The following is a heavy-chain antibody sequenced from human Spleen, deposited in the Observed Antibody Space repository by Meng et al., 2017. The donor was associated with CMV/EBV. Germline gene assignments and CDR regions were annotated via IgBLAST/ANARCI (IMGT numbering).Heavy chain of an antibody. V-gene: IGHV3-48*02. CDR1: GFPFSSYS. D-gene: IGHD2-21*01. CDR2: ISGSSSTI. Sequence: GGSLRLSCAASGFPFSSYSMNWVRQAPGKGLEWVSYISGSSSTIYYADSVKGRFTISRDNAKNSLSLKMNSLRDEDTAVYYCVRDLGVSAWVIFEYWGQGTLVTVSS. J-gene: IGHJ4*02. CDR3: VRDLGVSAWVIFEY.